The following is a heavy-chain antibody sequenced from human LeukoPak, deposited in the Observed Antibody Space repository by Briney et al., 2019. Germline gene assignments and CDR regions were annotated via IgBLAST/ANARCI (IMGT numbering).Heavy chain of an antibody. Sequence: ASVKVSCKASGGTFSSYAISWVRQAPGQGLEWMGGIIPIFGTANYAQKFQGRVTITADESTSTAYMELSSLRSEDTAVYYCARDRWNYGSGINHYYFDYWGQGTLVTVSS. CDR3: ARDRWNYGSGINHYYFDY. CDR2: IIPIFGTA. V-gene: IGHV1-69*13. J-gene: IGHJ4*02. CDR1: GGTFSSYA. D-gene: IGHD3-10*01.